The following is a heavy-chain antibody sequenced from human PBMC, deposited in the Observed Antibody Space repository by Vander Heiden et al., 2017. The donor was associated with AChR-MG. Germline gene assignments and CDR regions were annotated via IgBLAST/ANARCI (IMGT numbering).Heavy chain of an antibody. CDR1: AFNFSSDV. CDR2: ISGTGGTT. CDR3: TKDGVGVMGWFDY. D-gene: IGHD1-26*01. V-gene: IGHV3-23*01. Sequence: ELQLLESGGGLLQPGGSLRLSCVASAFNFSSDVMTWVRQAPGKGLEWVSGISGTGGTTYYGDSVKGRFTISRDNSKNTLYLQMNSLRAEDTAVYYCTKDGVGVMGWFDYWGQGTLVTVSS. J-gene: IGHJ4*02.